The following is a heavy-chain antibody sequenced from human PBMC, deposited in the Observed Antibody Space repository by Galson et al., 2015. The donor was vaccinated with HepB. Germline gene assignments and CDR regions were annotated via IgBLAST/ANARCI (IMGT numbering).Heavy chain of an antibody. CDR3: AKSSTKLRGRGYFDY. Sequence: SLRLSCAASGFTFSSYDMSWVRQAPGKGLEWVSAISGSGGSTYYADSVKGRLTISRDNTKNTLYLQMNNLRAEDTALYYCAKSSTKLRGRGYFDYWGQGTLVTVSS. CDR2: ISGSGGST. V-gene: IGHV3-23*01. CDR1: GFTFSSYD. J-gene: IGHJ4*02. D-gene: IGHD1-26*01.